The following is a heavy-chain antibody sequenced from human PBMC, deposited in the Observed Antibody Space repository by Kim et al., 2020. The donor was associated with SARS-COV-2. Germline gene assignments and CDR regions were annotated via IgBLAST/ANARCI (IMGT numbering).Heavy chain of an antibody. Sequence: NHHPSTKSRVPISVGTSKNQFSLKLSSVTAADTAVYYGARRYYYYYGMDVWGQGTTVTVSS. CDR3: ARRYYYYYGMDV. V-gene: IGHV4-34*01. J-gene: IGHJ6*02.